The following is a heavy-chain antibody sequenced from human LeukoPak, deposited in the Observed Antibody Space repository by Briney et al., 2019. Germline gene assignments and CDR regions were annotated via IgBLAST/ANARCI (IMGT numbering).Heavy chain of an antibody. D-gene: IGHD6-19*01. CDR2: IIPILGIA. CDR3: ARDRAGSGSDY. V-gene: IGHV1-69*04. J-gene: IGHJ4*02. CDR1: GGTFSSYA. Sequence: GASVNVSCKASGGTFSSYAISWVRQAPGQGLEWMGRIIPILGIANYAQKFQGRVTITADKSTSTAYMELSSLRSEDTAVYYCARDRAGSGSDYWGQGTLVTVSS.